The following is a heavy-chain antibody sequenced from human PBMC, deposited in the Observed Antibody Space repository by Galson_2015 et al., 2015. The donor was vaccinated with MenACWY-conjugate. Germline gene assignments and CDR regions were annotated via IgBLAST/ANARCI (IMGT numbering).Heavy chain of an antibody. CDR2: IKSKPDGGAT. CDR3: TTLTMIIIHDDY. CDR1: EFTLSNAW. D-gene: IGHD3-22*01. J-gene: IGHJ4*02. Sequence: SLRLSCAASEFTLSNAWMNWVRQAPGKGLEWVGIIKSKPDGGATDYAAPVKGRFTISRDDSKNTLYLQMNSQKTEDTAVYYCTTLTMIIIHDDYWGQGTLVTVSS. V-gene: IGHV3-15*01.